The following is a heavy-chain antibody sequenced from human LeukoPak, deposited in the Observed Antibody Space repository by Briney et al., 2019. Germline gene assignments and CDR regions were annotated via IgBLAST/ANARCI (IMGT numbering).Heavy chain of an antibody. D-gene: IGHD2-15*01. V-gene: IGHV3-11*04. CDR3: ARTPTLYCSGGSCYHFDY. J-gene: IGHJ4*02. CDR1: GFTFSDHY. CDR2: ISHTGTTM. Sequence: GGSLRLSCAASGFTFSDHYMSWIRQAPGKGLEWVSYISHTGTTMYYADSVKGRFTLSRDNARNSLYLQMNSLRAEDTAVYYCARTPTLYCSGGSCYHFDYWGQGTLVTVSS.